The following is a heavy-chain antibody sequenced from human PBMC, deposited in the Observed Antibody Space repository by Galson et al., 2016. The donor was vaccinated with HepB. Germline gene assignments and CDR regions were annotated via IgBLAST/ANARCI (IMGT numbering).Heavy chain of an antibody. J-gene: IGHJ4*02. CDR3: AKVDWDVDTSGDGDC. V-gene: IGHV3-23*01. CDR1: GFTLSSAA. CDR2: IHNGGGST. Sequence: SLRLSCAASGFTLSSAAMSWVRQAPGKGLEWVSAIHNGGGSTYYADSVKGRFTISRDNSKNTLYLQMNSLRAEDTAVYYCAKVDWDVDTSGDGDCWGQGTLVTVSS. D-gene: IGHD3-10*01.